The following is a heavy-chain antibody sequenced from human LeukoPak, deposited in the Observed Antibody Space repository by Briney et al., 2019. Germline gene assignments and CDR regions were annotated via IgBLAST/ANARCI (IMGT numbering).Heavy chain of an antibody. V-gene: IGHV1-46*01. J-gene: IGHJ5*02. CDR2: INPSGGST. CDR1: GYTFTSYY. Sequence: ASVKVSCKASGYTFTSYYMHWVRQAPGQGLEWMGIINPSGGSTSYAQKFQGRVAMTRDTSTSTVYMELSSLRSEDTAVYYCARSGSPYNWFDPWGQGTLVTVSS. D-gene: IGHD3-10*01. CDR3: ARSGSPYNWFDP.